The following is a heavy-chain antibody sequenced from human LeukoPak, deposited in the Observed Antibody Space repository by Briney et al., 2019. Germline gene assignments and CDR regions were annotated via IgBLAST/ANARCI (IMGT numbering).Heavy chain of an antibody. CDR2: IYYSGNT. V-gene: IGHV4-59*01. CDR1: GGSISIFY. J-gene: IGHJ3*02. D-gene: IGHD1-7*01. Sequence: PSETLSLTCTVSGGSISIFYWRWIRQPPGKGLEWIGYIYYSGNTNYSPSLKSRVTMSVDTPKNQFSLRLSSVTAADTAVYYCARDWITGTGDAFDIWGQGTMVTVSS. CDR3: ARDWITGTGDAFDI.